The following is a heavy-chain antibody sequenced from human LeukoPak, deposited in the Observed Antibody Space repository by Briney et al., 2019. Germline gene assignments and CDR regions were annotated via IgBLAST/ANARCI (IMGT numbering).Heavy chain of an antibody. D-gene: IGHD3-10*01. CDR3: ARRYYGSGSYYNWFDP. J-gene: IGHJ5*02. CDR1: GYSFTNYW. Sequence: GESLKISCKGSGYSFTNYWIGWVRQMPGKGLEWMGIIYPGDSDTRYSPSFQGQATISADKSISTAYLQWSSLKASDTAMYYCARRYYGSGSYYNWFDPWGQGTLVTVSS. CDR2: IYPGDSDT. V-gene: IGHV5-51*01.